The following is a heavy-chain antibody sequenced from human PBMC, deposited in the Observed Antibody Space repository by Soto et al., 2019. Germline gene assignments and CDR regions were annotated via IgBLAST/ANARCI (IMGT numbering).Heavy chain of an antibody. CDR2: IIHLFGTA. D-gene: IGHD3-10*01. J-gene: IGHJ4*02. CDR3: ATELGENPASPFDA. Sequence: QVQLVQSGADVKKPGSSVKVSCQASGVTFSSETLGWVRQAPGQGLGWVGGIIHLFGTARYAQKFQGRVTITADESTSTVYVELSSLRSDDTAVYFCATELGENPASPFDAWGQGTLVTVSS. V-gene: IGHV1-69*01. CDR1: GVTFSSET.